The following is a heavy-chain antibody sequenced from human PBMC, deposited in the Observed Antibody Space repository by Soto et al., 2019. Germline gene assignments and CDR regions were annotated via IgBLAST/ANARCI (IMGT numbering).Heavy chain of an antibody. Sequence: EVQLVESGGDLVKPGGSLTLSCAASGSTFSNAWMSWVRQAPGKGLEWVGSIKSKTDGGKTDYAAPLKGRFTISRDDSNNMLYLYKLSLKTEDKAMYYCSTYDYIWGSHRYRWADWGQGTLVTVSS. CDR1: GSTFSNAW. CDR2: IKSKTDGGKT. J-gene: IGHJ4*02. D-gene: IGHD3-16*02. CDR3: STYDYIWGSHRYRWAD. V-gene: IGHV3-15*01.